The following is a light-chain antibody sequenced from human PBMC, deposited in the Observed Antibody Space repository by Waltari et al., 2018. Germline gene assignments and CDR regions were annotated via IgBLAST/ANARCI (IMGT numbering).Light chain of an antibody. Sequence: ETVMTQSPATLSVSPGERATLSCRASQSVSSKLTWYQQKPGQAPRLLIYGASTRATGIPARFSGSGSGTDFTLTISSLQSEDFAVYYCQQYYNWPPVTFGQGTRLEIK. CDR3: QQYYNWPPVT. V-gene: IGKV3-15*01. J-gene: IGKJ5*01. CDR1: QSVSSK. CDR2: GAS.